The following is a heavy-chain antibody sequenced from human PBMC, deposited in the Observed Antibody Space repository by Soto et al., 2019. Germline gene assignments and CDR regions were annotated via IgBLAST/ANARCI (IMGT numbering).Heavy chain of an antibody. CDR2: IYATGTT. CDR1: GASISGFY. CDR3: VRDGTKTLRDWFDP. Sequence: SETLSLTCTVSGASISGFYWSWIRKSAGKGLEWIGRIYATGTTDYNPYLKSRVMMSVDTSKKQFSLKLRSVTAADTAVYYCVRDGTKTLRDWFDPWGQGISVTVSS. V-gene: IGHV4-4*07. J-gene: IGHJ5*02. D-gene: IGHD1-1*01.